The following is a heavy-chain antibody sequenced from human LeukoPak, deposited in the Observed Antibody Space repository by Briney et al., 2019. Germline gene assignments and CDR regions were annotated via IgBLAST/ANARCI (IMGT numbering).Heavy chain of an antibody. V-gene: IGHV4-31*02. J-gene: IGHJ4*02. Sequence: NWIRQHPGKGLEWIGYIYYSGSTYYNPSLKSRVTISVDPSKNQFSLKLSSVTAADTAVYYCARDRRVGATTYYFDYWGQGTLVTVSS. CDR3: ARDRRVGATTYYFDY. D-gene: IGHD1-26*01. CDR2: IYYSGST.